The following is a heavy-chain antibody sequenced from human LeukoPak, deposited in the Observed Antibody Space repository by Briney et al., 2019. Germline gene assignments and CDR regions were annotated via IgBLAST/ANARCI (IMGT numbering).Heavy chain of an antibody. D-gene: IGHD3-10*01. J-gene: IGHJ4*02. CDR1: GASIHDDH. V-gene: IGHV4-59*08. CDR3: ASNLRSGSYPFDY. CDR2: IYYSGST. Sequence: SETLSLTCTVSGASIHDDHFTWIRQPPGKGLEWIGYIYYSGSTNYNPSLKSRVTISVDTSKNQFSLKLSSVTAADTAVYYCASNLRSGSYPFDYWGQGTLVTVSS.